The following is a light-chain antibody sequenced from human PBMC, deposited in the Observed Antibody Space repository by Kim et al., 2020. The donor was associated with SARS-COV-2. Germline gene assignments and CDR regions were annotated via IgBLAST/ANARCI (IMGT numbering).Light chain of an antibody. J-gene: IGLJ3*02. CDR3: QSCDSNIQV. CDR1: SGSSASNY. CDR2: ENN. V-gene: IGLV6-57*01. Sequence: GKTRAISCTRSSGSSASNYVQWYQQRQGRCPIAVIFENNQRPSGVPARVSCSIDSSANSASLTISGLKTEDEADYYCQSCDSNIQVFGGGTKLTVL.